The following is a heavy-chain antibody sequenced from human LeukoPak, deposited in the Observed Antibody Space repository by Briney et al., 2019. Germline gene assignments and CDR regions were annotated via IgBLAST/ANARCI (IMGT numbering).Heavy chain of an antibody. V-gene: IGHV1-2*02. D-gene: IGHD6-13*01. CDR3: ARQGSSSWSY. J-gene: IGHJ4*02. CDR2: INPNSGGT. CDR1: GYTFTGYY. Sequence: ASVKVSCKASGYTFTGYYMDWVRQAPGQGLEWMGWINPNSGGTNYAQKFQGRVTMTRDTSINTAYLQWSSLKASDTAMYYCARQGSSSWSYWGQGTLVTVSS.